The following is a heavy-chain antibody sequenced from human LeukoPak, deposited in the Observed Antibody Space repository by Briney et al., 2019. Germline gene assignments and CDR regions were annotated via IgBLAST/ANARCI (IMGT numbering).Heavy chain of an antibody. D-gene: IGHD5-24*01. J-gene: IGHJ3*02. CDR3: ARGRRDGYNYAFDI. CDR1: GFTFDDYG. Sequence: GGSLRLSCAASGFTFDDYGMSWVRHAPGKGLEWVSGINWNGGSTVYADSVKGRFTISRDNAKNSLYLQMNSLRAEDTALYHCARGRRDGYNYAFDIWGQGTMVTVSS. CDR2: INWNGGST. V-gene: IGHV3-20*01.